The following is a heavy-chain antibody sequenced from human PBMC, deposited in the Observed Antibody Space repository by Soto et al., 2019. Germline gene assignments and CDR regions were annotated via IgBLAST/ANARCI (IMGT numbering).Heavy chain of an antibody. J-gene: IGHJ5*02. V-gene: IGHV4-59*01. CDR1: GGSIISYY. CDR3: ARWLAAGTRPYNWVDP. CDR2: IYYSGST. Sequence: SETLCLTCTVSGGSIISYYWSWIRQPPGKGLEWIGYIYYSGSTNYNPSLKSRVTISVDTSKNQFSLKLSSVTAADTAVYYCARWLAAGTRPYNWVDPWGQGTPVTVS. D-gene: IGHD6-13*01.